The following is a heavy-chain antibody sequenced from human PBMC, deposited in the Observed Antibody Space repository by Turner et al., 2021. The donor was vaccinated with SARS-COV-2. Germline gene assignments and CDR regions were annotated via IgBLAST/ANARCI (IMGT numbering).Heavy chain of an antibody. CDR2: ISGTTTTI. D-gene: IGHD3-3*01. Sequence: EVQLVESGGGLVQPGGSLRLPCAASESPLSTYSMSWVRQAPGKGPEWVSYISGTTTTIYYADSVKGRFTISRDNAKNSLYLQMNNLIAEDTAMYYCAREHYDFWSGYFYWGQGTLVTVSS. J-gene: IGHJ4*02. CDR3: AREHYDFWSGYFY. CDR1: ESPLSTYS. V-gene: IGHV3-48*01.